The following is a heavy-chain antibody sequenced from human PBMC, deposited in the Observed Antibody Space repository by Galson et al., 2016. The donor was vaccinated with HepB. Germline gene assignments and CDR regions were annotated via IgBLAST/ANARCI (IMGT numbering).Heavy chain of an antibody. CDR3: ARQYEYRSTWYYFDS. J-gene: IGHJ4*02. D-gene: IGHD6-13*01. V-gene: IGHV4-4*07. Sequence: SETLSLTCTVSGDSISSQYWTWIRQPAGRGPEWIARIRTSGRLNYHPSLKSRVSMSIDTSKNQVSLRLTSVTAADTAVYYCARQYEYRSTWYYFDSWGQGTLVTVSS. CDR2: IRTSGRL. CDR1: GDSISSQY.